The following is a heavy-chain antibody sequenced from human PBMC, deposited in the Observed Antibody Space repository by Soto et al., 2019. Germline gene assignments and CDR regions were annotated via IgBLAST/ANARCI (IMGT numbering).Heavy chain of an antibody. J-gene: IGHJ6*02. Sequence: PSETLSLTCAVYGGSFSGYYWSWIRQPPGKGLEWIGEINHSGSTNYNPSLKSRATISVDTSKNQFSLKLSSVTAADTAVYYCARGGIGYDILTGYYNYYYYGMDVWGQGTTVTVSS. CDR2: INHSGST. D-gene: IGHD3-9*01. CDR1: GGSFSGYY. V-gene: IGHV4-34*01. CDR3: ARGGIGYDILTGYYNYYYYGMDV.